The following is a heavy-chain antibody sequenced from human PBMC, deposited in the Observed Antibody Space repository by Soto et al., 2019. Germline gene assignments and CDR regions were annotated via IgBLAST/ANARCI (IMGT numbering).Heavy chain of an antibody. CDR1: GFTFSSYA. J-gene: IGHJ2*01. V-gene: IGHV3-23*01. D-gene: IGHD4-17*01. CDR2: MSGSGGST. Sequence: DVQLLESWGGLVQPGGSLRLSCAASGFTFSSYALNWVRQAPGKGLEWVSVMSGSGGSTYYADAVKGRFTISRDNSKNTLYLQMNSLRAEDTAVYYCAKRTVGWYFDLWGRGTLVTVSS. CDR3: AKRTVGWYFDL.